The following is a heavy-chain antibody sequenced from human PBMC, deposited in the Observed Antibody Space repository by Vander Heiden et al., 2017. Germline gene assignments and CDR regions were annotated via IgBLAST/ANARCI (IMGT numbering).Heavy chain of an antibody. CDR3: AKWETFEI. Sequence: EVQLLESGGALVQPGGSLRLSCAASGFPFSNYAMSWVRQAPGKGLEWVSTVHGNGAGTYYAESVKGRFTIARDNSRNTLYLQMNSLRVDDTALYFCAKWETFEIWGQGTMVTVSS. J-gene: IGHJ3*02. D-gene: IGHD1-26*01. CDR1: GFPFSNYA. CDR2: VHGNGAGT. V-gene: IGHV3-23*01.